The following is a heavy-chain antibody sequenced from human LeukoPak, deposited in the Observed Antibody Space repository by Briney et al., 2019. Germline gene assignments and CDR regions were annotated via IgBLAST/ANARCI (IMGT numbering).Heavy chain of an antibody. D-gene: IGHD1-26*01. J-gene: IGHJ3*02. CDR2: IYYSGST. V-gene: IGHV4-59*01. CDR1: GGSISSYY. CDR3: ARDVRLVGATHDDAFDI. Sequence: SETLSLTCTVSGGSISSYYWSWIRQPPGKGLEWIGYIYYSGSTNYNPSLKSRVTISVDTSKNQFSLKLSSVTAGDTAVYYCARDVRLVGATHDDAFDIWGQGTMVTVSS.